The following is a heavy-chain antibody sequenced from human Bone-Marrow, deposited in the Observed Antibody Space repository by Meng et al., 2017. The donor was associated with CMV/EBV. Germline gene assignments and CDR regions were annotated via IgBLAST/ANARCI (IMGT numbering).Heavy chain of an antibody. CDR2: IKQDGSEK. CDR1: GFTFSSYA. CDR3: ARVQRGYSSSWTSFDY. J-gene: IGHJ4*02. Sequence: GESLKISCAASGFTFSSYAMSWVRQAPGKGLEWVANIKQDGSEKYYVDSVKGRFTISRDNAKNSLYLQMNSLRAEDTAVYYCARVQRGYSSSWTSFDYWGQGPLVTVSS. V-gene: IGHV3-7*01. D-gene: IGHD6-13*01.